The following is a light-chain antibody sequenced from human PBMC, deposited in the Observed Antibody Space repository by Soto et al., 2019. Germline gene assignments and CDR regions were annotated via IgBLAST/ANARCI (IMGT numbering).Light chain of an antibody. CDR3: QQYGSSPLT. Sequence: EIVLTQSPGTLSVSPGERATLSCRASQSVSSSYLAWYQQKPGQAPRLLIYGASNRATGIPDRFSGSGSGTDFTLTISRLEPEDFAVYYCQQYGSSPLTFGQGTKVEIK. CDR2: GAS. CDR1: QSVSSSY. J-gene: IGKJ1*01. V-gene: IGKV3-20*01.